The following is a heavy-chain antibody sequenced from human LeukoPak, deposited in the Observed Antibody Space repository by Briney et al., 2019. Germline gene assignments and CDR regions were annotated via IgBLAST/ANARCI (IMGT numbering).Heavy chain of an antibody. V-gene: IGHV4-38-2*02. CDR2: IYHSGST. CDR3: ERESNYYDSSGYFSYFDY. CDR1: GYSISSGYY. D-gene: IGHD3-22*01. J-gene: IGHJ4*02. Sequence: SETLSLTCTVSGYSISSGYYWGWIRQPPGKGLEWIGSIYHSGSTYYNPSLKSRVTISVVTSKNQFSLKLSSVTAADTAVYYCERESNYYDSSGYFSYFDYWGQGTLVTVSS.